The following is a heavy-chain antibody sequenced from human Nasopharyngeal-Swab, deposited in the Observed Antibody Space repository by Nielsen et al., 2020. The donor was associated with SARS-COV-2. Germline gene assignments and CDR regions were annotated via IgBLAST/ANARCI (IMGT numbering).Heavy chain of an antibody. CDR2: IVVGSGST. J-gene: IGHJ3*02. D-gene: IGHD3/OR15-3a*01. CDR3: AASQRTVGAFDI. V-gene: IGHV1-58*01. CDR1: GFTFTSSA. Sequence: SVKVSCKASGFTFTSSAVQWVRQARGQRLEWIGWIVVGSGSTNYPQKFQERVTITRDMSTSTAYMELRSLKSEDTAVYYCAASQRTVGAFDIWGQGTMVTVSS.